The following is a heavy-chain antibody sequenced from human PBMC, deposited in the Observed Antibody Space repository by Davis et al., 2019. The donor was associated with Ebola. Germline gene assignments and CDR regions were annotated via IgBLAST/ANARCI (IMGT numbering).Heavy chain of an antibody. CDR3: FPTGSNLFDY. CDR2: IKQEGSEK. CDR1: GFTFSDYW. D-gene: IGHD2-2*01. V-gene: IGHV3-7*01. Sequence: GESLKISCDGSGFTFSDYWMSWVRQAPGKGLEWVANIKQEGSEKYYVGSVKGRFTISRDNAKNSLYLQMNSLFAEDTAVYYCFPTGSNLFDYRGQGTLVTVSS. J-gene: IGHJ4*02.